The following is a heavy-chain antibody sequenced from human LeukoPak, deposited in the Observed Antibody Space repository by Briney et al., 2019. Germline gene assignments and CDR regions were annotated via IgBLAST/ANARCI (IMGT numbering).Heavy chain of an antibody. D-gene: IGHD3-16*02. CDR2: IKTDGSRT. J-gene: IGHJ3*02. CDR3: AKAYYDYVWGSYRYFCAFDI. Sequence: PGGSLRLSCAASGFTFSSHWMHWVSQAPGKGLVWVSRIKTDGSRTTYADSVKGRFTISRDNSKNSLYLQMNSLRTEDTAFYYCAKAYYDYVWGSYRYFCAFDIWGQGTMVTVSS. V-gene: IGHV3-74*01. CDR1: GFTFSSHW.